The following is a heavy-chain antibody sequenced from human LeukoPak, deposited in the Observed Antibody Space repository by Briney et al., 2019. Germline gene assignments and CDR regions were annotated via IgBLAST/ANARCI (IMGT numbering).Heavy chain of an antibody. V-gene: IGHV3-48*03. J-gene: IGHJ3*02. CDR3: AKKVYHTFDI. CDR2: ISSSGSTI. Sequence: GGSLRLSCAASGFTFSSYEMNWVRQAPGKGLEWVSYISSSGSTIYYADSVKGRFTISRDNAKNSLYLQMNSLRAEDTAIYYCAKKVYHTFDIWGPGTMVTVSS. D-gene: IGHD5/OR15-5a*01. CDR1: GFTFSSYE.